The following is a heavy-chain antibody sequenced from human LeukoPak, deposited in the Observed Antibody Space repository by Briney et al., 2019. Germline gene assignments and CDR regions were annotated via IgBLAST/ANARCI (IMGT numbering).Heavy chain of an antibody. Sequence: ASVKVSCKTSGYTFTAYYMHWVRQAPGQGLEWMGWVNPHNGATNYPQKFQGRVIMTRDTSISTVYMELSRLTSDDTAVYYCACVLTATTSIPNYDYWGQGTLVSVSS. CDR1: GYTFTAYY. V-gene: IGHV1-2*02. CDR2: VNPHNGAT. CDR3: ACVLTATTSIPNYDY. D-gene: IGHD2-21*02. J-gene: IGHJ4*02.